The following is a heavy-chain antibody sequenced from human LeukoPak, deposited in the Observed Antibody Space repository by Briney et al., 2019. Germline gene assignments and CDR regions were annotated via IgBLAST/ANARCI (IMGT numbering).Heavy chain of an antibody. V-gene: IGHV4-59*01. CDR1: GGSISSYY. D-gene: IGHD1-26*01. CDR2: IYYSGST. J-gene: IGHJ4*02. CDR3: ARAAGSYSKYYFDY. Sequence: SSETLSLTCTVSGGSISSYYWSWIRKPPGKGLEWIGYIYYSGSTNYNPSLKSRVTISVDTSKNQFSLKLSSVTAADTAVYYCARAAGSYSKYYFDYWGQGTLVTVSS.